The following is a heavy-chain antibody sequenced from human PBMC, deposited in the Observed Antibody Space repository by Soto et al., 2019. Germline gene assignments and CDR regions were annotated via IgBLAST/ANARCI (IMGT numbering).Heavy chain of an antibody. CDR1: GFTVSSNY. CDR2: IYSGGST. Sequence: GSLSLSCAASGFTVSSNYMSWVRQAPGKGLEWVSVIYSGGSTYYADSVKGRFTISRDNSKNTLYLQMNSLRAEDTAVYYCARVGQAAAGPDAFDIWGQGTMVTVSS. V-gene: IGHV3-66*01. J-gene: IGHJ3*02. D-gene: IGHD6-13*01. CDR3: ARVGQAAAGPDAFDI.